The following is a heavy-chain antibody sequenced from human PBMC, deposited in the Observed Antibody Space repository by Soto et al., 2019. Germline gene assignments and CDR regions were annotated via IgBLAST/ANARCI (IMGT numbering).Heavy chain of an antibody. CDR1: GYTFTGYY. V-gene: IGHV1-2*04. CDR2: INPNSGGT. D-gene: IGHD2-15*01. CDR3: ARACSGGSCYGGFDP. J-gene: IGHJ5*02. Sequence: ASVKVSCKASGYTFTGYYMHWVRHAPGQGLEWMGWINPNSGGTNYAQKFQGWVTMTRDTSISTAYMELSRLRSDDTAVYYCARACSGGSCYGGFDPWGQGTLVTVSS.